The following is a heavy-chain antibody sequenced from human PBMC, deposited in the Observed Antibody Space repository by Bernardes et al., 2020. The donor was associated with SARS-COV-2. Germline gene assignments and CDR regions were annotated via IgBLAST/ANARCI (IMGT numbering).Heavy chain of an antibody. CDR2: IGVPGDT. J-gene: IGHJ4*02. CDR3: VVRTTSFDF. CDR1: GLTFSNYD. D-gene: IGHD3-10*02. Sequence: GGLRLSCVASGLTFSNYDMHWVRQVTGKGLEWVSTIGVPGDTYYPDSVTGRFTISRENAKNSLFLQMSSLTAGDTAVYYCVVRTTSFDFWGQGTLITVSS. V-gene: IGHV3-13*01.